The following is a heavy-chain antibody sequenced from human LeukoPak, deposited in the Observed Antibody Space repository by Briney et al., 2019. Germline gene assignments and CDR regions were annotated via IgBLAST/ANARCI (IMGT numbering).Heavy chain of an antibody. CDR1: GYIFTDYY. J-gene: IGHJ3*02. D-gene: IGHD2-15*01. CDR3: ARDGGLEI. V-gene: IGHV1-2*02. Sequence: ASVKVSCKASGYIFTDYYLHWVRQAPGQGLEWMGWINPNSGGTNYAQKFQGRVTMTRDTSITTAYMELSSLRSDDTVVYYCARDGGLEIWGQGTMVTVSS. CDR2: INPNSGGT.